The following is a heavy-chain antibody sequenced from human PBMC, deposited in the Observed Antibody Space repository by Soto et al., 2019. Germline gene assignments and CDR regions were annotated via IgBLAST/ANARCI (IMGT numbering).Heavy chain of an antibody. CDR2: INSSSSYT. CDR1: GFTFSDYY. V-gene: IGHV3-11*05. CDR3: ARIIAAAGGRREFEL. Sequence: QVQLVESGGGLVKPGGSLRLSCAASGFTFSDYYMSWIRQAPGKGLEWISYINSSSSYTNYADSVKGRFTISRDNAKNSMYLQMNSLRAEDKGVYYCARIIAAAGGRREFELWGRGTLVTVSS. J-gene: IGHJ2*01. D-gene: IGHD6-13*01.